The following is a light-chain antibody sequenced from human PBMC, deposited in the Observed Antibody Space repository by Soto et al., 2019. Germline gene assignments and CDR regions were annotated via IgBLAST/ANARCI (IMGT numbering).Light chain of an antibody. J-gene: IGKJ1*01. V-gene: IGKV1-5*01. CDR1: QSIRSW. CDR3: QQHHDYSS. Sequence: DIQMTQSPSTLSASVGDRVTITCRASQSIRSWLAWYQQKPGKAPKLLIYDASTLQSGVPPRFSGSGSGTEFTLTISSLQPDDSATYYCQQHHDYSSFGQGTKVDIK. CDR2: DAS.